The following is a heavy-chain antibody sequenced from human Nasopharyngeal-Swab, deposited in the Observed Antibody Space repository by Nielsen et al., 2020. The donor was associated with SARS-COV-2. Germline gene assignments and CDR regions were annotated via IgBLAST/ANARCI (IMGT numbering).Heavy chain of an antibody. V-gene: IGHV5-51*01. D-gene: IGHD5-18*01. Sequence: GSLRLSCKGSGSSFTSYWIGWVRQMPGKGLEWMGIIYPGDSDTRYSPSFQGQVTIPADKSISTAYLQWSSLKASDTAMYYCARSAANDAFDIWGQGTMVTVSS. CDR3: ARSAANDAFDI. CDR1: GSSFTSYW. J-gene: IGHJ3*02. CDR2: IYPGDSDT.